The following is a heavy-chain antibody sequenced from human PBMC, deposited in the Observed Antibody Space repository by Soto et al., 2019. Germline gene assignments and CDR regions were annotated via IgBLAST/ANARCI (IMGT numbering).Heavy chain of an antibody. V-gene: IGHV4-34*01. CDR2: INHSGST. Sequence: LETLSLTCAVYGGSFSGYYCSWIRQPPGKGLEWIGEINHSGSTNYNPSLKSRVTISVDTSKNQFSLKLSSVTAADTAVYYCARTNRILDAFDIWGQGTMVTVSS. J-gene: IGHJ3*02. CDR3: ARTNRILDAFDI. CDR1: GGSFSGYY.